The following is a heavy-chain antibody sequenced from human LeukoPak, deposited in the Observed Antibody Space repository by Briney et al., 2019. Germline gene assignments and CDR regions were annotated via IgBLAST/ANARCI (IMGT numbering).Heavy chain of an antibody. J-gene: IGHJ6*03. D-gene: IGHD2-2*02. CDR1: GYTFTSYG. CDR2: ISAYNGNT. CDR3: ARVSLGYCSSTSCYKSVYYYYYMDV. V-gene: IGHV1-18*01. Sequence: ASVKVSCKASGYTFTSYGISWVRQAPGQGLEWMGWISAYNGNTNYAQKLQGRVTMTTDTSTSTAYMELRCLRSDDTAVYYCARVSLGYCSSTSCYKSVYYYYYMDVWGKGTTVTVSS.